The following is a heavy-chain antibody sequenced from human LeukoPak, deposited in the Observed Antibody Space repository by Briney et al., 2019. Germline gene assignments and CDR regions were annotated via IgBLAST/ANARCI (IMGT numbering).Heavy chain of an antibody. CDR3: ARGPGVYSGSYRRHWFDP. V-gene: IGHV4-34*01. Sequence: SSETLSLTCAVYGGSFSGYYWSWIRQPPGKGLEWIGEINHSGSTNYNPSLKSRVTISVDTSKNQFSLKLSSVTAADTAVYYCARGPGVYSGSYRRHWFDPWGQGTLVNVSS. D-gene: IGHD1-26*01. CDR2: INHSGST. J-gene: IGHJ5*02. CDR1: GGSFSGYY.